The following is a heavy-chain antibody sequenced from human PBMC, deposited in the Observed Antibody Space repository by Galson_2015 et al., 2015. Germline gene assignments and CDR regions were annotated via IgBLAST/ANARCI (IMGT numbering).Heavy chain of an antibody. CDR2: IKHDGSEK. D-gene: IGHD3-3*01. Sequence: SLRLSCAASGFTFSSYWMSWVRQAPGKGLEWVANIKHDGSEKYYVDSVKGRFTISRDNAKNSLYLQMNSLRAEDTAVYYCARARRPRPQSFWSGYNDYWGQGTLVTVSS. CDR1: GFTFSSYW. J-gene: IGHJ4*02. V-gene: IGHV3-7*01. CDR3: ARARRPRPQSFWSGYNDY.